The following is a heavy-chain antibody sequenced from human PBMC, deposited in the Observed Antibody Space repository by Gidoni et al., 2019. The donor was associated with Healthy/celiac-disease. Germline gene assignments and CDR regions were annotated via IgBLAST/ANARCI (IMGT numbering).Heavy chain of an antibody. CDR3: ARVVLRFYYFDY. J-gene: IGHJ4*02. D-gene: IGHD3-10*01. V-gene: IGHV3-7*03. CDR2: IKQDGSEK. Sequence: VQLVESGGGLFQPGGSLRLSCAASGFPFSSYWMSWVRQAPGKGLEWVANIKQDGSEKYYVDSVKGRFTISRDNAKNSLYLQMNSLRAEDTAVYYCARVVLRFYYFDYWGQGTLVTVSS. CDR1: GFPFSSYW.